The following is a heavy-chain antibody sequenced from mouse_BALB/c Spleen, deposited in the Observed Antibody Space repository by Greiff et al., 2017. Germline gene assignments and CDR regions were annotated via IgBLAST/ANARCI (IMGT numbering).Heavy chain of an antibody. CDR1: GFTFSSFG. J-gene: IGHJ4*01. CDR3: ASGSSLYYYAMDY. CDR2: ISSGSSTI. D-gene: IGHD1-1*01. V-gene: IGHV5-17*02. Sequence: EVKVVESGGGLVQPGGSRKLSCAASGFTFSSFGMHWVRQAPEKGLEWVAYISSGSSTIYYADTVKGRFTISRDNPKNTLFLQMTSLRSEDTAMYYCASGSSLYYYAMDYWGQGTSVTVSS.